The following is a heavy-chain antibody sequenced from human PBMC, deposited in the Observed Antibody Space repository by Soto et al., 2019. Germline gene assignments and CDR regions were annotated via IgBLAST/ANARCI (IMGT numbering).Heavy chain of an antibody. D-gene: IGHD2-15*01. CDR1: GGTYINYA. J-gene: IGHJ5*02. Sequence: QVQLVQCGAEVKKPGSSVKVSCEASGGTYINYAITWVRQAPGQGLEWLGRIIPIFGTRDYAQKFQGRVTISADESTTTAYMELSSLRSDDTVVYYCAKDGGREGYFGNWFDPWGQGTLVTVSS. CDR3: AKDGGREGYFGNWFDP. CDR2: IIPIFGTR. V-gene: IGHV1-69*15.